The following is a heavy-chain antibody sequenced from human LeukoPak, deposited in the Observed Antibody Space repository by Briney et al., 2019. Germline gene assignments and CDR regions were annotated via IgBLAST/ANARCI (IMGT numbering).Heavy chain of an antibody. Sequence: SETLFLTCTVSGGSISSYYWSWIRQPPGKGLEWIGYIYYSGSTNYNPSLKSRVTISVDTSKNQFSLKLSSVTAADTAVYYCARDRLGYSSSWYGLDYWGQGTLVTVSS. D-gene: IGHD6-13*01. CDR1: GGSISSYY. V-gene: IGHV4-59*01. CDR3: ARDRLGYSSSWYGLDY. CDR2: IYYSGST. J-gene: IGHJ4*02.